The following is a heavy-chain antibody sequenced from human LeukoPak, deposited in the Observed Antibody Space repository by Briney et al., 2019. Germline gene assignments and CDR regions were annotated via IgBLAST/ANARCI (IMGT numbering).Heavy chain of an antibody. CDR1: GGSISSSSYY. J-gene: IGHJ4*02. Sequence: SETLSLTCTVSGGSISSSSYYWGWIRQPPGKGLEWIGSIYYSGSTYYNPSLKSRVTISVDTSKNQFSLKLSSVTAADTAVYYCAREGRYYYDSSGYPNWGQGTLVTVSS. V-gene: IGHV4-39*02. CDR2: IYYSGST. CDR3: AREGRYYYDSSGYPN. D-gene: IGHD3-22*01.